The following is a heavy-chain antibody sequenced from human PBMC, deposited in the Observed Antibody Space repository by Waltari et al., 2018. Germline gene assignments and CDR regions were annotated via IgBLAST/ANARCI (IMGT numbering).Heavy chain of an antibody. Sequence: EVEVEESGGTLVQPGGALRLSCAASGLSFSGYAMSWVRQAPGKGLEWVSSISGSGATTFYADSVRGRFTISRDNSRDTMYLQMNTLRDEDTAVYFCAKGSRGYTAFYFDYWGQGTLVTVSS. CDR2: ISGSGATT. CDR1: GLSFSGYA. D-gene: IGHD3-22*01. J-gene: IGHJ4*02. CDR3: AKGSRGYTAFYFDY. V-gene: IGHV3-23*04.